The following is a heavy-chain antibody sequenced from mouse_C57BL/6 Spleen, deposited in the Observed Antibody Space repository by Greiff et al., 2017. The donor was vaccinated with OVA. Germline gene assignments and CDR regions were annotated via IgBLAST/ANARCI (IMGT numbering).Heavy chain of an antibody. CDR3: ARRGLYILYAMDY. CDR2: INPYNGGT. Sequence: EVQLQQSGPVLVKPGASVKMSCKASGYTFTDYYMNWVKQSPGKSLEWIGVINPYNGGTSYNQKFKGKATLTVDKSSSTAYMELNSLTSEDSAVDYCARRGLYILYAMDYWGQGTSVTVSS. CDR1: GYTFTDYY. V-gene: IGHV1-19*01. D-gene: IGHD1-3*01. J-gene: IGHJ4*01.